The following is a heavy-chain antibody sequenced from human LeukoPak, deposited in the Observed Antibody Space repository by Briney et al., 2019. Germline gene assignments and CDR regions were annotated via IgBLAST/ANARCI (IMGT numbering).Heavy chain of an antibody. Sequence: ASVKVSCKVSGYTFTDYYMHWVQQAPGKGLEWMGLVDPEDGETIYAEKFQGRVTITADTSTDTAYMELSSLRSEDTAVYYCVNRRFLEWFNAFDIWGQGTMVTVSS. J-gene: IGHJ3*02. CDR1: GYTFTDYY. CDR3: VNRRFLEWFNAFDI. V-gene: IGHV1-69-2*01. CDR2: VDPEDGET. D-gene: IGHD3-3*01.